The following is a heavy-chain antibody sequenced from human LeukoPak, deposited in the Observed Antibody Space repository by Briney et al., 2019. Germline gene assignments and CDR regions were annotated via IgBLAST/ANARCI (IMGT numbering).Heavy chain of an antibody. CDR1: GFTFSSYW. CDR2: IDSDGRST. D-gene: IGHD5-12*01. V-gene: IGHV3-74*01. J-gene: IGHJ6*03. CDR3: ARDQVDIVATRLGYFGYYMDV. Sequence: TGGSLRLSCAASGFTFSSYWMHWVRQAPGKGLVGVSRIDSDGRSTGYADSVKGRFTISRDNSKNTLYLQMNSLRAEDTAVYHCARDQVDIVATRLGYFGYYMDVWGKGTTVTVSS.